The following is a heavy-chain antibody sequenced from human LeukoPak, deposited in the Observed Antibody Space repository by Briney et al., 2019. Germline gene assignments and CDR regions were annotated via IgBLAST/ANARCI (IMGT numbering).Heavy chain of an antibody. V-gene: IGHV4-38-2*02. CDR2: IYHSGST. Sequence: SETLSLTCTVSGYSISSGYYWGWIRQPPGKGLEWIGSIYHSGSTYYNPSLKSRVTISVDTSKNQFSLKLSSVTAADTAVYYCARGRGRRYYYYYMDVWGKGTTVTVSS. J-gene: IGHJ6*03. CDR3: ARGRGRRYYYYYMDV. CDR1: GYSISSGYY. D-gene: IGHD2-15*01.